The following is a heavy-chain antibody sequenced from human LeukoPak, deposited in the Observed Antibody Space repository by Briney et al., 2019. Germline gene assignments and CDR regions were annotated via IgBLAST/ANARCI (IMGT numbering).Heavy chain of an antibody. CDR1: GFTVSSNY. V-gene: IGHV3-66*01. D-gene: IGHD7-27*01. J-gene: IGHJ4*02. CDR2: IYSGGST. CDR3: ARDPVGNWGY. Sequence: GGSLRLSCAASGFTVSSNYMSWARQAPGKGLEWVSVIYSGGSTYYADPVKGRFTISRDNSKNTLYLQMNSLRAEDTAVYYCARDPVGNWGYWGQGTLVTVSS.